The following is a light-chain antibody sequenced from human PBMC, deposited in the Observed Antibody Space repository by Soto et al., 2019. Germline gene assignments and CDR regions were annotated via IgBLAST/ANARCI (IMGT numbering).Light chain of an antibody. V-gene: IGKV3D-20*02. J-gene: IGKJ5*01. CDR1: QSVSSSR. CDR3: QQRSNWPIT. Sequence: EIVFTQSPGTLSLSPGERANLSCSASQSVSSSRLAWYRQKPGQAPRLLIYGASSRATGIPDRFSGSGSGTDFTLTISSLEPEDFAVYYCQQRSNWPITFGQGTRLEI. CDR2: GAS.